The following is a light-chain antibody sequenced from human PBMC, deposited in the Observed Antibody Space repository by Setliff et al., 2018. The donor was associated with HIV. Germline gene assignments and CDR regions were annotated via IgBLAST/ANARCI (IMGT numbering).Light chain of an antibody. CDR1: SSDVGSYNL. CDR3: CSYAGRYTPYV. V-gene: IGLV2-23*02. CDR2: EVS. J-gene: IGLJ1*01. Sequence: QSVLTQPASVSGSPGQSITLSCTGTSSDVGSYNLVSWFQQHPGKAPKLIIYEVSKRPSGVSSRFSGSKSGSTASLTISGLQAEDEADYYCCSYAGRYTPYVFGTGTKGTVL.